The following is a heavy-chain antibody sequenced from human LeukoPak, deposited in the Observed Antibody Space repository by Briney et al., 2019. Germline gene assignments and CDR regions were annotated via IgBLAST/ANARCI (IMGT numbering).Heavy chain of an antibody. CDR1: SGSISSSSYY. Sequence: SETLSLTCTVSSGSISSSSYYWGWIRQPPGKGLEWIGYIYYSGGTNYNPSVKSRVTISVDTSKNQFSLKLSSVTAADTAVYYCARRAAAVGTYYMDVWGKGTTVTVSS. V-gene: IGHV4-61*05. J-gene: IGHJ6*03. D-gene: IGHD6-13*01. CDR2: IYYSGGT. CDR3: ARRAAAVGTYYMDV.